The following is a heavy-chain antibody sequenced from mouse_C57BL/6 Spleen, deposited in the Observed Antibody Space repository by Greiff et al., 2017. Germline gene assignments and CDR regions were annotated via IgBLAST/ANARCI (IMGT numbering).Heavy chain of an antibody. Sequence: EVQLVESGGGLVKPGGSLKLSCAASGFTFSSYAMSWVRQTPEKRLEWVATISDGGSYTYYPDNVKGRFTISRDNAKNNLYLQMSHLKSEDTAMYYCARGRDGYYLYYFDYWGQGTTLTVSS. D-gene: IGHD2-3*01. CDR3: ARGRDGYYLYYFDY. V-gene: IGHV5-4*01. CDR1: GFTFSSYA. J-gene: IGHJ2*01. CDR2: ISDGGSYT.